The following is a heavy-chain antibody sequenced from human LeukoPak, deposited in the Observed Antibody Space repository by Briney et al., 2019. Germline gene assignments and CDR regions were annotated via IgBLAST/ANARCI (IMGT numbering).Heavy chain of an antibody. J-gene: IGHJ5*02. CDR1: GYTFINYI. D-gene: IGHD1-26*01. CDR3: ARGGNYFRFDP. Sequence: ASVKVSCKASGYTFINYIISWVRQAPGQGLEWMGWISAYNGNTNYAQKLQGRVTMATDTSTATAYMELRSLRSDDTAVYYCARGGNYFRFDPWGQGTLVTVSS. V-gene: IGHV1-18*01. CDR2: ISAYNGNT.